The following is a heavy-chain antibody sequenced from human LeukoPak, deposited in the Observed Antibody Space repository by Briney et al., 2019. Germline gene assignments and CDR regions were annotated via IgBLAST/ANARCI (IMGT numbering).Heavy chain of an antibody. CDR3: ARGRTFDN. J-gene: IGHJ4*02. CDR2: IYDRGST. CDR1: GGSISSYY. Sequence: PSETLSLTCSVSGGSISSYYWSWIRQPPGKGLEWIGNIYDRGSTKYNPSLKSRVTISVDTSKNQFSLRLSSVTAADTAVYYCARGRTFDNWGQGTLVTVSS. V-gene: IGHV4-59*01.